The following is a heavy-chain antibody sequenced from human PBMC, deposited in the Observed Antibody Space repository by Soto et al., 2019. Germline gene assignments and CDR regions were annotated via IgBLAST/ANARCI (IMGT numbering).Heavy chain of an antibody. V-gene: IGHV3-23*01. J-gene: IGHJ5*02. Sequence: EVQLLESGGGLVQPGGSLRLSCAASGFTFSSYAMSWVRQAPGKGLEWVSAISGSGGSTYYADSVKGRFTISRDNSKNLLDLQMNSLRAEYTAVYYCAKGREIWLHWFDPWGHGTLVMVSS. CDR2: ISGSGGST. CDR3: AKGREIWLHWFDP. CDR1: GFTFSSYA. D-gene: IGHD5-18*01.